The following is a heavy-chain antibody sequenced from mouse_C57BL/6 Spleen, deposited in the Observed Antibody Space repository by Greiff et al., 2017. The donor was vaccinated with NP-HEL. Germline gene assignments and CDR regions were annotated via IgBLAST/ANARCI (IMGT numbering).Heavy chain of an antibody. CDR3: VREGDYYDVYAMDY. Sequence: GGGLVQPKGSLKLSCAASGFTFNTYAMHWVRQAPGKGLEWVARIRSKSSNYATYYADPVKDRFTISRDDSKSMLYLQMNNLKTEDTAMYYCVREGDYYDVYAMDYWGQGTSVTVSS. CDR1: GFTFNTYA. CDR2: IRSKSSNYAT. V-gene: IGHV10-3*01. D-gene: IGHD2-4*01. J-gene: IGHJ4*01.